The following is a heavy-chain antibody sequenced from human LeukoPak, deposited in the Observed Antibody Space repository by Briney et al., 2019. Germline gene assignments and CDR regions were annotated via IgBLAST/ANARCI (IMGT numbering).Heavy chain of an antibody. CDR1: GDSFTSVTDY. Sequence: PSETLSLTCTVSGDSFTSVTDYWAWIRQPPGKGLEWIGYIYYSGSTNYNPSLKSRVTISVDTSKNQFSLKLSSVTAADAAVYYCARASSGSYDYFDYWGQGTLVTVSS. D-gene: IGHD1-26*01. CDR3: ARASSGSYDYFDY. CDR2: IYYSGST. J-gene: IGHJ4*02. V-gene: IGHV4-61*01.